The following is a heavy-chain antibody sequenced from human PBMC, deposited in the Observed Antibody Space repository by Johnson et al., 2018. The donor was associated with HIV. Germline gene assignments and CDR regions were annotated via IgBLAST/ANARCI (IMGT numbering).Heavy chain of an antibody. CDR1: GFTFDDYG. CDR2: INWNGGST. D-gene: IGHD5-24*01. Sequence: VQLVESGGGVVLPGGSLRLSCAVSGFTFDDYGMSWVRQVPGKGLEWVSGINWNGGSTGYADSVKGRFTISRDNGKNSLYLQMNSLRAEDTALYYCARGSRWLLWPGSSFDIWGQGTMVTVSS. CDR3: ARGSRWLLWPGSSFDI. V-gene: IGHV3-20*04. J-gene: IGHJ3*02.